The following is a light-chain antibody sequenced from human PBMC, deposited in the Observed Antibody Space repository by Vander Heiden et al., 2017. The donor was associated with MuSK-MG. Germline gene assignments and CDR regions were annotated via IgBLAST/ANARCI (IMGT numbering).Light chain of an antibody. V-gene: IGKV1-39*01. Sequence: DIQLTQSPSSLSASVGDRVTITCRASQSISSYLNWYQQKPGKAPKLLIYAASSLQSGVPSRFSGSGSGTDFTLTISSLQPEDFATYYCQQIDSTPPETFGQGTKVEIK. J-gene: IGKJ1*01. CDR1: QSISSY. CDR3: QQIDSTPPET. CDR2: AAS.